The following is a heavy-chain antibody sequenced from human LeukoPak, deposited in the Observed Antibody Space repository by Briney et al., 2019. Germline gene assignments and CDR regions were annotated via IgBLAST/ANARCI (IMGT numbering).Heavy chain of an antibody. J-gene: IGHJ4*02. Sequence: PGGSLSLSCAASGFTFDDYAMHWVRQAPGKGLEWVSGISWNSGSIGYADSVKGRFTISRDNAKNSLYLQMNSLRAEDTALYYCAKGYCSSTSCLVDYWGQGTLVTVSS. CDR3: AKGYCSSTSCLVDY. V-gene: IGHV3-9*01. D-gene: IGHD2-2*01. CDR2: ISWNSGSI. CDR1: GFTFDDYA.